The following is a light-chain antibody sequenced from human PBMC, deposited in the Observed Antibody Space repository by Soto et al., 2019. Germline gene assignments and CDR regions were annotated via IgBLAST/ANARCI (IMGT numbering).Light chain of an antibody. CDR3: QQYNSYPLT. CDR1: QGVNTY. J-gene: IGKJ4*01. Sequence: DIQMTQSPSSLSASVGDRVTITCRASQGVNTYLAWFQQKPGKAPKSLIYAVSTFQSGVPSKFSGSGSGTDFTLTSSSLQPEDCATYYCQQYNSYPLTFGGGTKVEIK. CDR2: AVS. V-gene: IGKV1-16*02.